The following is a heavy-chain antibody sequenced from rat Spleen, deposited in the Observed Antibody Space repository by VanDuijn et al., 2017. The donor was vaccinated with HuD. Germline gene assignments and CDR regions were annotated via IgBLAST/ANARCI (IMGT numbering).Heavy chain of an antibody. CDR1: GFPFSDHY. Sequence: EVQLVESGGGLVQPGRSLKLSCVASGFPFSDHYMAWVRQAPTKGLEWVASISYDGDNTYYRDSVKGRFTIFKDNAKSTLYLQMDSLRSEETATYYCARHNSGYGVMDAWGQGASVTVSS. CDR3: ARHNSGYGVMDA. CDR2: ISYDGDNT. D-gene: IGHD4-3*01. J-gene: IGHJ4*01. V-gene: IGHV5S11*01.